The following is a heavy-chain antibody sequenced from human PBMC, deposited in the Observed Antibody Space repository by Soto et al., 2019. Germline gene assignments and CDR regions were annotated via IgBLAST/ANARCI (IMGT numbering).Heavy chain of an antibody. Sequence: GGSLRLSCAASGFTFSSYWMSWVRQAPGKGLEWVANIKQDGSEKYYVDSVKGRFTISRDNAKNSLYLQMNSLRAEDTAVYYCARVVGTMVRGLDYWGQGTLVTVSS. D-gene: IGHD3-10*01. CDR3: ARVVGTMVRGLDY. CDR1: GFTFSSYW. V-gene: IGHV3-7*01. J-gene: IGHJ4*02. CDR2: IKQDGSEK.